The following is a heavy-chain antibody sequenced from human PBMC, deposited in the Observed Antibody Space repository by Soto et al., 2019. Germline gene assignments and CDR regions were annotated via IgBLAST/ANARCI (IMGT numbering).Heavy chain of an antibody. Sequence: QVQLVQSGAEVKKPGASVKVSCKASGYTFTSYAMNWVRQAPGQRLEWMGRINAGNGNTKYSQKFQGRVTITRDTSASTAYMELSSLRSEDTAVYYCARSVGAALSDYWGQGTLVTVSS. D-gene: IGHD1-26*01. V-gene: IGHV1-3*01. CDR2: INAGNGNT. CDR1: GYTFTSYA. J-gene: IGHJ4*02. CDR3: ARSVGAALSDY.